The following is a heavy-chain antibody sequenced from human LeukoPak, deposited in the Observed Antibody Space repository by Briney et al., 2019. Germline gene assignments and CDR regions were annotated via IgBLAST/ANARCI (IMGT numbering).Heavy chain of an antibody. D-gene: IGHD2-2*01. CDR3: ARTYCSSTSCYPYYFDY. J-gene: IGHJ4*02. V-gene: IGHV3-23*01. CDR1: GFIFSSYA. CDR2: ISASGGST. Sequence: GGSLRLSCAASGFIFSSYAMSWVRQAPGKGLEWVSAISASGGSTYYADSVKGRFTISRDNSKNTPYLQMNSLRAEGTAVHYCARTYCSSTSCYPYYFDYWGQGTLVTVSS.